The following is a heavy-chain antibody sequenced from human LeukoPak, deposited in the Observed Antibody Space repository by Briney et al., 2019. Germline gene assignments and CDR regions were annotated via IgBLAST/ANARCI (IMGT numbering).Heavy chain of an antibody. CDR1: GLTVSSNY. CDR2: IYSGGST. J-gene: IGHJ4*02. Sequence: GGSLRLSCAASGLTVSSNYMSWVRQAPGKGLEWVSVIYSGGSTYYADSVKGRFTISRDNSKNTLYLQMNSLRAEDTAVYYCARANHGGNGDYWGQGTLVTVSS. D-gene: IGHD4-23*01. CDR3: ARANHGGNGDY. V-gene: IGHV3-53*01.